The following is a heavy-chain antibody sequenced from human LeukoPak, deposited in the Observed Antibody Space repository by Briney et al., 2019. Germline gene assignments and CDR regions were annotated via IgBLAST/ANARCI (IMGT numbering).Heavy chain of an antibody. V-gene: IGHV3-23*01. CDR2: LSRGGDTS. CDR3: AKEQRIRHCSEGVCMEGYYFDY. J-gene: IGHJ4*02. D-gene: IGHD2-8*01. CDR1: GFPTNMFA. Sequence: ESLSLSCTGTGFPTNMFAMNWIRQAPGQGLEWVSRLSRGGDTSKYADSVKGRFTVSRDASKNMVFLQMNDLRPEDTAVYYCAKEQRIRHCSEGVCMEGYYFDYWGQGSLVTVSS.